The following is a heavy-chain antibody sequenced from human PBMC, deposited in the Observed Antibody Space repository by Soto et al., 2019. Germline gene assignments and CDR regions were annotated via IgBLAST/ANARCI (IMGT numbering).Heavy chain of an antibody. CDR2: ISGSGGST. V-gene: IGHV3-23*01. J-gene: IGHJ6*02. CDR3: AKDGSSTSCCYYYGMDV. D-gene: IGHD2-2*01. Sequence: GGSLRLSCAASGFTFSSYAISWVRQAPGKGLEWVSAISGSGGSTYYADSVKGRFTISRDNSKNTLYLQMNSLRAEDTAVYYCAKDGSSTSCCYYYGMDVWGQGTTVTVSS. CDR1: GFTFSSYA.